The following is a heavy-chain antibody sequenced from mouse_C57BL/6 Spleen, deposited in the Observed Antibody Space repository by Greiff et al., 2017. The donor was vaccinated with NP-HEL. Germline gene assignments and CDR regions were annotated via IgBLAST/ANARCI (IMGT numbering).Heavy chain of an antibody. D-gene: IGHD1-1*01. CDR3: TTYWMDY. V-gene: IGHV1-15*01. CDR1: GYTFTDYE. CDR2: IDPETGGT. Sequence: VKLQQSGAELVRPGASVTLSCKASGYTFTDYEMHWVKQTPVHGLEWIGAIDPETGGTAYNQKFKGKAILTADKSSSTAYMELRSLTSEDSAVYYCTTYWMDYWGQGTSVTVSS. J-gene: IGHJ4*01.